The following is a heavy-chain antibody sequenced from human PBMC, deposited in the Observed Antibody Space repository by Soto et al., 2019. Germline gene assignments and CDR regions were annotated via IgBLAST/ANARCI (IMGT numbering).Heavy chain of an antibody. CDR3: AKDYGVAPVGNWFDP. CDR1: GFTFDDYA. V-gene: IGHV3-9*01. J-gene: IGHJ5*02. D-gene: IGHD3-3*01. CDR2: ISWNSGSI. Sequence: PGGSLRLSCAASGFTFDDYAMHWVRQAPGKGLEWVSGISWNSGSIGYADSVKGRFTISGDNAKNSLYLQMNSLRAEDTALYYCAKDYGVAPVGNWFDPWGQGTLVTVSS.